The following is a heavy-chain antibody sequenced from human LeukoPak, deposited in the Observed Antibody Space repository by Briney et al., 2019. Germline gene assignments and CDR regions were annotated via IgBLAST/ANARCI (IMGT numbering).Heavy chain of an antibody. J-gene: IGHJ4*02. CDR1: GGSISSYS. V-gene: IGHV4-59*08. D-gene: IGHD1-26*01. Sequence: NSSETLSLTCTVSGGSISSYSWSWIRQPPGKGLEWIGYIYYSGSTNYNPSLKSRVTISVDTSKNQFSLKLSSVTAADTAVYYCARLPGATSNVDYWGQGTLVTVSS. CDR3: ARLPGATSNVDY. CDR2: IYYSGST.